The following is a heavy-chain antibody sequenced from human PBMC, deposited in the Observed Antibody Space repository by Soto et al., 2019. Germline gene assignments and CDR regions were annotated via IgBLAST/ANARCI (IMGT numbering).Heavy chain of an antibody. Sequence: QVQLVQSGAEVKKPGASVKVSCKASGYTFTSYGISWVRQAPGQGLEWMGWISAYNGNTNYAQNLQGRATMTTDTTTSKAYRELRSLRSDDTAVYYCARDRGAYGMDVWGQGTTVTVSS. J-gene: IGHJ6*02. CDR2: ISAYNGNT. CDR1: GYTFTSYG. V-gene: IGHV1-18*01. CDR3: ARDRGAYGMDV.